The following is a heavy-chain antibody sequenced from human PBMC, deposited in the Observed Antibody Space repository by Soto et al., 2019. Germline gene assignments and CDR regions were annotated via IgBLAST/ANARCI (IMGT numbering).Heavy chain of an antibody. CDR2: IKQDGSQK. Sequence: LGLSCAASGFIFSNSWMSWVRQAPGKGLEWVANIKQDGSQKYYVDSVKGRFTISRDNAKNSLYLQMNSLRAEDTAVYYCAKPQVDCSSTTCYSDYYYYYGMDVWGQGTTVTVSS. J-gene: IGHJ6*02. CDR3: AKPQVDCSSTTCYSDYYYYYGMDV. CDR1: GFIFSNSW. D-gene: IGHD2-2*01. V-gene: IGHV3-7*03.